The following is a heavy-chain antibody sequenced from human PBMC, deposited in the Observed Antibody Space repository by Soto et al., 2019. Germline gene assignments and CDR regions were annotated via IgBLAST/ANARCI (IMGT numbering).Heavy chain of an antibody. V-gene: IGHV5-10-1*01. J-gene: IGHJ6*02. Sequence: PGESLKISCKGSGYNFTSYWITWVRQMPGKGLEWMGRIDPSDSYTNYSPSSQGHVTISVDKSISTAYLQWSSLKASDTAMYYCARLNWRPLYYYYGMDVWGQGTTVTVSS. CDR2: IDPSDSYT. CDR3: ARLNWRPLYYYYGMDV. CDR1: GYNFTSYW.